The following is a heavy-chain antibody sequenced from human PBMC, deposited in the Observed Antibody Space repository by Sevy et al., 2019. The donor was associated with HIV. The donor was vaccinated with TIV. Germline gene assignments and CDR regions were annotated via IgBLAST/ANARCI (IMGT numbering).Heavy chain of an antibody. CDR2: INHSGST. CDR1: GGSFSGYY. D-gene: IGHD3-9*01. CDR3: ARGAAPTYDILTGPGGYNWFDP. V-gene: IGHV4-34*01. J-gene: IGHJ5*02. Sequence: SQTLSLTCAVYGGSFSGYYWSWIRQPPGKGLEWIGEINHSGSTNYNPSLKSRVTISVDTSKNQFSLKLSSVTAADTAVYYCARGAAPTYDILTGPGGYNWFDPWGQGTLVTVSS.